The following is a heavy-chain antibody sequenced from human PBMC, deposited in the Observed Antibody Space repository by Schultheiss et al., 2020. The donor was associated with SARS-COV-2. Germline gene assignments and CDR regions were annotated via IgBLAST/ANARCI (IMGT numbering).Heavy chain of an antibody. CDR2: ISAYNGNT. CDR3: ATVRDCSSTSCQFDAFDI. V-gene: IGHV1-18*01. D-gene: IGHD2-2*01. CDR1: GYTFTSYG. J-gene: IGHJ3*02. Sequence: ASVKVSCKASGYTFTSYGISWVRQAPGQGLEWMGWISAYNGNTNYAQKLQGRVTMTTDTSTSTAYMELRSLRSDDTAVYYCATVRDCSSTSCQFDAFDIWGQGTMVTVSS.